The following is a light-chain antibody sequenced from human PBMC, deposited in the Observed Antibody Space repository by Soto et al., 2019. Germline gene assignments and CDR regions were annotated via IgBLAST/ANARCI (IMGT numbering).Light chain of an antibody. J-gene: IGKJ1*01. CDR2: WAS. CDR3: QNYYSSPPT. CDR1: HNILYSSDNKND. V-gene: IGKV4-1*01. Sequence: DSVLTQSPDSLAVSLGEMATINCKSSHNILYSSDNKNDLSWYQQRPGQPPKLLVYWASTLESGVPDRFSGSGPATHFPLTIPSLPPEAVAVYSCQNYYSSPPTFGQGTKVDIK.